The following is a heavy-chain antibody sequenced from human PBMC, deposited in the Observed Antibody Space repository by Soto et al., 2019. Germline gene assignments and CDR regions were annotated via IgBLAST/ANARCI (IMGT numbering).Heavy chain of an antibody. CDR3: ARSFTHSSSSFLDGGGMDV. J-gene: IGHJ6*02. CDR2: IYYSGST. Sequence: SETLSLTCTVSGGSISSSSYYWGWIRQPPGKGLEWIGSIYYSGSTYYNPSLKSRVTISVDTSKNQFSLKLSSVTAADTAVYYCARSFTHSSSSFLDGGGMDVWGQGTTVTVSS. D-gene: IGHD6-6*01. V-gene: IGHV4-39*01. CDR1: GGSISSSSYY.